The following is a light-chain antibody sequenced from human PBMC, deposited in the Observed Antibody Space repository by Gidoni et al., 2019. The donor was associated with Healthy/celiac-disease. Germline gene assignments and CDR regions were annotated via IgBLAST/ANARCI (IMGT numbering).Light chain of an antibody. CDR1: QSVLYRSNNKNY. Sequence: DIVMTQSPDSLDVSLGERATINCKSSQSVLYRSNNKNYLAWYQQKPGQPPKLLIYWASTRESGVPDRFSGSGSGTDFTLTISSLQAEDVAVYYCQQYYSTPNTFGQGTKLEIK. CDR3: QQYYSTPNT. CDR2: WAS. V-gene: IGKV4-1*01. J-gene: IGKJ2*01.